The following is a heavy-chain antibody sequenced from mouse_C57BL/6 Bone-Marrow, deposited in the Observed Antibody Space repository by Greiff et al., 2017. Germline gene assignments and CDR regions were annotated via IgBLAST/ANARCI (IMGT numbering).Heavy chain of an antibody. CDR2: ISSGSSTI. V-gene: IGHV5-17*01. Sequence: DVMLVESGGGLVKPGGSLKLSCAASGFTFSDYGMHWVRQAPEKGLEWVAYISSGSSTIYYADTVKGRFTISRDNATNTLFLQLTSLRAEDTAVYYCSRGSNPDDWGQGTTLTVSS. J-gene: IGHJ2*01. CDR1: GFTFSDYG. CDR3: SRGSNPDD. D-gene: IGHD2-5*01.